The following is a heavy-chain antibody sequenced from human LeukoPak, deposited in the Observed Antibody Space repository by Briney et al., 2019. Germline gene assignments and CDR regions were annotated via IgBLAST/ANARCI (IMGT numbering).Heavy chain of an antibody. J-gene: IGHJ1*01. CDR3: AKDRFFHDSSGFVCFQH. CDR2: ISYDGSNK. Sequence: GRSLRLSCAASGFTFSSYGMHWVRQAPGKGLEWVAVISYDGSNKYYADSVKGRFTISRDNSKNTLYLQMNSLRAEDTAVYYCAKDRFFHDSSGFVCFQHWGQGTLVTVSS. D-gene: IGHD3-22*01. CDR1: GFTFSSYG. V-gene: IGHV3-30*18.